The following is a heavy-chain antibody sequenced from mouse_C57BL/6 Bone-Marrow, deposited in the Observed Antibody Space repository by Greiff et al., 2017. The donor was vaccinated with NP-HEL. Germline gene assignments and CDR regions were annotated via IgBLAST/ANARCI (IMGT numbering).Heavy chain of an antibody. Sequence: DVKLVESGGGLVQSGRSLRLSCATSGFTFSDFYMEWVRQAPGKGLEWIAASRNKANDYTTAYSVSVKGRFIVSRDTSQNILYLQMNALRAEDTAIYYCARDGNPSAMDDWGQVTSVTVSS. CDR1: GFTFSDFY. CDR2: SRNKANDYTT. D-gene: IGHD2-1*01. J-gene: IGHJ4*01. CDR3: ARDGNPSAMDD. V-gene: IGHV7-1*01.